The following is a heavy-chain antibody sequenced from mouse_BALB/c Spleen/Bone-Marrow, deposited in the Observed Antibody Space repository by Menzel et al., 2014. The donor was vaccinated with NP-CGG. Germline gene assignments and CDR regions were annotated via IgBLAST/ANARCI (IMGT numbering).Heavy chain of an antibody. J-gene: IGHJ1*01. Sequence: VQLQQSGVGLVKPGASVKLSCKASGNTFTSYDINWVRQRPEQGLEWIGWIFPGDSTTKYNEKFKGEATLTTDKSSSTVHMQLSRLTSEDSAVYFCVRSRLRDWYFDVWGAGTTVTISS. CDR2: IFPGDSTT. CDR1: GNTFTSYD. V-gene: IGHV1S56*01. CDR3: VRSRLRDWYFDV. D-gene: IGHD1-2*01.